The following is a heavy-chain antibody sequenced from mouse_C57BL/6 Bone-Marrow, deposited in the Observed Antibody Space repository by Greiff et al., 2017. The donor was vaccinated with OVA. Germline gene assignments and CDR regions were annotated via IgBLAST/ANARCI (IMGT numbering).Heavy chain of an antibody. V-gene: IGHV1-64*01. Sequence: VQLKQPGAELVKPGASVKLSCKASGYTFTSYWMHWVKQRPGQGLEWIGMIHPNSGSTNYNEKFKSKATLTVDKSSSTAYMQLSSLTSEDSAVYYCARSPPLLLRSLYYFDYWGQGTTLTVSS. J-gene: IGHJ2*01. D-gene: IGHD1-1*01. CDR3: ARSPPLLLRSLYYFDY. CDR2: IHPNSGST. CDR1: GYTFTSYW.